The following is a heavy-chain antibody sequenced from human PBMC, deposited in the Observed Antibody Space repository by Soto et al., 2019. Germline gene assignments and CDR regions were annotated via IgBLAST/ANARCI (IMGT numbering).Heavy chain of an antibody. V-gene: IGHV1-69*13. CDR3: ARSLRYYDFWSGPYYYYGMDV. J-gene: IGHJ6*02. Sequence: AASVKVSCKXSGGTFSSYAISWVRQAPGQGLEWMGGIIPIFGTANYAQRFQGRVTITADESTSTAYMELSSLRSEDTAVYYCARSLRYYDFWSGPYYYYGMDVWGQGTTVTAP. D-gene: IGHD3-3*01. CDR2: IIPIFGTA. CDR1: GGTFSSYA.